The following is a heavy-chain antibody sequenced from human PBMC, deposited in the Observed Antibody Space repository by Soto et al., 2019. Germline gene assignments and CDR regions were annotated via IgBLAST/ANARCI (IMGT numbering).Heavy chain of an antibody. Sequence: QVQLQESGPGLVEPSQTLSLTCTVSGGSISSGGYYWSWIRQHPGKGLEWIGYIYYSGSTYYNPSLKSRVTISVDTSKNQFSLKLSSVTAADTAVYYCARGNNNWNDGDRGGMDVWGQGTTVTVSS. CDR1: GGSISSGGYY. D-gene: IGHD1-20*01. CDR3: ARGNNNWNDGDRGGMDV. V-gene: IGHV4-31*03. CDR2: IYYSGST. J-gene: IGHJ6*02.